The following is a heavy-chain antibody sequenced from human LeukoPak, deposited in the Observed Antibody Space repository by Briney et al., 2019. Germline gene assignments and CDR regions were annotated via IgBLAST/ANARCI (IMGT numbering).Heavy chain of an antibody. CDR1: GGSISSSSYY. V-gene: IGHV4-39*07. CDR2: IYYSGST. J-gene: IGHJ4*02. Sequence: SETLSLTCTVSGGSISSSSYYWGWIRQPPGKGLEWIGSIYYSGSTYYNPSLKSRVTISVDTSKNQFSLKLSSVTAADTAVYYCARSYGDHERGYFDYWGQGTLVTVSS. D-gene: IGHD4-17*01. CDR3: ARSYGDHERGYFDY.